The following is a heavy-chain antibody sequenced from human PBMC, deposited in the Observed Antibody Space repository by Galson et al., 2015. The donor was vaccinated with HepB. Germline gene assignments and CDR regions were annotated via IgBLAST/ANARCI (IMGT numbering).Heavy chain of an antibody. Sequence: SLRLSCATSGFTFSSYSMNWVRQAPGKGLEWVSSISGSGSYIYYADSVKGRFTVSRDNAKNSLYLQMNSLRAEDTAVYYCARDLYCGGDCYSSYWGQGTLVTVSS. CDR2: ISGSGSYI. CDR3: ARDLYCGGDCYSSY. D-gene: IGHD2-21*02. J-gene: IGHJ4*02. CDR1: GFTFSSYS. V-gene: IGHV3-21*01.